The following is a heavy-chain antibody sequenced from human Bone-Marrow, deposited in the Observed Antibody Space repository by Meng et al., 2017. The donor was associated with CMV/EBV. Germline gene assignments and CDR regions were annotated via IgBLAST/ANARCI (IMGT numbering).Heavy chain of an antibody. V-gene: IGHV1-46*01. CDR2: INPSGGST. CDR3: ARGGNIVVVVAATLADY. Sequence: ASVKVSCKASGYTFTSYYMHWVRQAPGQGLEWMGIINPSGGSTTYAQKFQGRVTMTRDTSTSTVYMELSSLRSEDTAVYYCARGGNIVVVVAATLADYWGHGTLVTVSS. CDR1: GYTFTSYY. D-gene: IGHD2-15*01. J-gene: IGHJ4*01.